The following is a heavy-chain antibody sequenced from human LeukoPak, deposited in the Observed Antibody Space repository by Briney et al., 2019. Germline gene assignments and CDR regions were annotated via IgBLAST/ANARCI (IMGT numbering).Heavy chain of an antibody. J-gene: IGHJ4*02. Sequence: GGSLRLSCAASGFTLSSHAMTWVRQAPGKGLEWGSSITGSGGSTFYAASVKGRFTISRDNSKTTLYLQMNSLRAEDTAVYYCAKLGISDGIDYWGQGTLVTVSS. D-gene: IGHD3-16*01. CDR3: AKLGISDGIDY. CDR1: GFTLSSHA. CDR2: ITGSGGST. V-gene: IGHV3-23*01.